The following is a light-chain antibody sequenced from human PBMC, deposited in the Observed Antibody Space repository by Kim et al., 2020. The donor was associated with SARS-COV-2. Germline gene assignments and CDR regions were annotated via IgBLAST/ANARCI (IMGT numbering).Light chain of an antibody. CDR3: QNYNGAPWT. V-gene: IGKV1-27*01. CDR2: ATS. CDR1: QGISNL. J-gene: IGKJ1*01. Sequence: ASVGDRVTITCRADQGISNLFAWYQQRPGKAPKLLIYATSALHSGVPSRFSGSKSGTHFTLTIDSLQPEDFATYYCQNYNGAPWTFDQGTKVEIK.